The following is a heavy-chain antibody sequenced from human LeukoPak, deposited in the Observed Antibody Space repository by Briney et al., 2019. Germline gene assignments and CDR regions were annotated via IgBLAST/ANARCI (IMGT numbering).Heavy chain of an antibody. D-gene: IGHD3-10*01. CDR1: GFTFSSYG. J-gene: IGHJ4*02. V-gene: IGHV3-30*18. CDR3: AKGLWFGEDHYYFDY. CDR2: ISYDGSNK. Sequence: GGSLRLSCAASGFTFSSYGMHWVRQAPGKGLEWVAVISYDGSNKYYTDSVKGRFTISRDNSKNTLYLQMNSLRAEDTAVYNCAKGLWFGEDHYYFDYWGQGTLVTVSS.